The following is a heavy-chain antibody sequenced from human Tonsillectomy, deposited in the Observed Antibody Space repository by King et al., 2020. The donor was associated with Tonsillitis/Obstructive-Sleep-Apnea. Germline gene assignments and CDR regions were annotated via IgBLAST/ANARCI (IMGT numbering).Heavy chain of an antibody. V-gene: IGHV4-34*01. CDR3: ARGFLGGGPIYYYYYMDV. D-gene: IGHD3-16*01. J-gene: IGHJ6*03. CDR2: VNPSGRT. CDR1: GGSFRDYY. Sequence: VQLQQWGAGLLKPSETLSLTCAVHGGSFRDYYWSWIRQPHGRGRGGIGKVNPSGRTKSNPSPKSRDTISVGTPMNHFSLKVTSVTAADTAVYYCARGFLGGGPIYYYYYMDVWGKGTTVTVSS.